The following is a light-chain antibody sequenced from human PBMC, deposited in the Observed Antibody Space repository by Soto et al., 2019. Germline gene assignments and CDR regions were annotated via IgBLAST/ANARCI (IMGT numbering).Light chain of an antibody. V-gene: IGKV1-39*01. CDR1: QNINSY. J-gene: IGKJ4*01. CDR3: HQSYSSPFT. Sequence: DIQMTQSPSSLSASIGDTVTITCRASQNINSYLNWYQHRPTKAPRLLIFAASSLQSEVPSRFSGSGSGPYFTLTINYLQPEDFAVYYCHQSYSSPFTFGGGTKVDI. CDR2: AAS.